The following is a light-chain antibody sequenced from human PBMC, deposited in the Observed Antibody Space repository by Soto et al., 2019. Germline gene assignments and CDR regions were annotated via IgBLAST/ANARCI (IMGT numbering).Light chain of an antibody. V-gene: IGLV4-69*01. CDR3: QTWGTGNYAV. J-gene: IGLJ7*01. CDR2: VNSDGSH. Sequence: QLVLTQSPSASASLGASVKLTCTLSSGHNTYAIAWHQQQPGKGPRYLMKVNSDGSHRKGDGIPDRFSGSSSGAERYLTISSLQSEDEADYYCQTWGTGNYAVFGGGTQLTVL. CDR1: SGHNTYA.